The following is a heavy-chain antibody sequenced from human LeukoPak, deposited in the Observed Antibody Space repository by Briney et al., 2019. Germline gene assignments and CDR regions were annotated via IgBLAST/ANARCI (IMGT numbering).Heavy chain of an antibody. J-gene: IGHJ4*02. CDR2: ISSSGSTI. CDR1: GFTFSDYY. D-gene: IGHD3-16*02. V-gene: IGHV3-11*01. CDR3: ARGKAYYDCVWGSYRPREFDY. Sequence: GGSLRLSCAASGFTFSDYYMSWIRQAPGKGLEWVSYISSSGSTIYYADSVKGRFTISRDNAKNSLYLQMNSLRAEDTAVYYCARGKAYYDCVWGSYRPREFDYWGQGTLVTVSS.